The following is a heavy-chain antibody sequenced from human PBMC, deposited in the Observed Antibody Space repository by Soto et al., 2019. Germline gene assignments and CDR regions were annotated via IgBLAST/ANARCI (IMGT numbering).Heavy chain of an antibody. CDR3: ARQCRGVTCHWFVP. Sequence: QLQLQESGPGLVKPSETLSLTCTVSSGSISSTIYSWDWIRQPPGKGLEWIGSFFYSGSTYYNPSLKSRVTISVDTSKNQFSLTLTSVTAADTAVYYCARQCRGVTCHWFVPWGQGTLVTVSS. CDR1: SGSISSTIYS. J-gene: IGHJ5*02. CDR2: FFYSGST. V-gene: IGHV4-39*01. D-gene: IGHD2-15*01.